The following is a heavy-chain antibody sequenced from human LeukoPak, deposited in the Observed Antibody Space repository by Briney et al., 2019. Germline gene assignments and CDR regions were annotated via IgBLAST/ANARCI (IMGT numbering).Heavy chain of an antibody. CDR1: GFTVSSNY. CDR2: ISSSGSTI. D-gene: IGHD5-12*01. J-gene: IGHJ4*02. V-gene: IGHV3-11*04. Sequence: GGSLRLSCAASGFTVSSNYMSWVRQAPGKGLEWVSYISSSGSTIYYADSVKGRFTISRDNAKNSLYLQMNSLRAEDTAVYYCAKEHSGDFDYWGQGTLVTVSS. CDR3: AKEHSGDFDY.